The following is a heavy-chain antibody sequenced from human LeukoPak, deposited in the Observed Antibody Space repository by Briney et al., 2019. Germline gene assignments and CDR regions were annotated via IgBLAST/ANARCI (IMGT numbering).Heavy chain of an antibody. V-gene: IGHV1-18*01. J-gene: IGHJ4*02. D-gene: IGHD2-8*01. CDR1: GYSENFYG. CDR3: AGSLGYCTSNVCYLKY. CDR2: ISAQHGQT. Sequence: GASVKVSCKTSGYSENFYGVTWVRQVAGQGLEWMGWISAQHGQTEYAPNSQDRVTMTTDTYTNTAYMELGSLRSDDTVVYYCAGSLGYCTSNVCYLKYWGQGTLVTVSS.